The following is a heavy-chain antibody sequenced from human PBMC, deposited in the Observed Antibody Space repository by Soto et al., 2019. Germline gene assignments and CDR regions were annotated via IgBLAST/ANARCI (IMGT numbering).Heavy chain of an antibody. Sequence: GGSLRLSCAASGFTFSSYAMHWVRQAPGKGLEWAAGISYDGSNKYYADSVKGRFTISRDNSKNTLYLQMNSLRAEDTAVYYCAREYYYGSGSYGYYFDYWGQGTLVTVSS. CDR3: AREYYYGSGSYGYYFDY. CDR2: ISYDGSNK. J-gene: IGHJ4*02. V-gene: IGHV3-30-3*01. CDR1: GFTFSSYA. D-gene: IGHD3-10*01.